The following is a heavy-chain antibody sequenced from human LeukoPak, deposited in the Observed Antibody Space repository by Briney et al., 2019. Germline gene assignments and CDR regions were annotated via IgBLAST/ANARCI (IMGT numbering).Heavy chain of an antibody. V-gene: IGHV4-39*01. J-gene: IGHJ4*02. CDR1: GGSISSSSYY. CDR3: ARLHPSGWFDY. D-gene: IGHD6-19*01. CDR2: IYYSGST. Sequence: NPSETLSLTCTVSGGSISSSSYYWGWIRQPPGKGLEWIGSIYYSGSTYYNPSLKSRVTISVDTSKNQFSLKLSSVTAADTAVYYCARLHPSGWFDYWGQGTLVTVSS.